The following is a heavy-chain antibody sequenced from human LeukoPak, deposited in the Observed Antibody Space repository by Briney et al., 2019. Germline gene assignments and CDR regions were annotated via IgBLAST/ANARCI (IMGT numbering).Heavy chain of an antibody. V-gene: IGHV3-23*01. J-gene: IGHJ4*02. Sequence: GGSLRLSCAASGFTFSSYAMSWVRQAPGKGLEWVSVISGIGSNTYYADSVKGWFTISRDNSKNTLYLQMNSLRAEDTAVYYCATARAPCSSTSCPPGPDYWGQGTLVTVS. CDR3: ATARAPCSSTSCPPGPDY. CDR1: GFTFSSYA. D-gene: IGHD2-2*01. CDR2: ISGIGSNT.